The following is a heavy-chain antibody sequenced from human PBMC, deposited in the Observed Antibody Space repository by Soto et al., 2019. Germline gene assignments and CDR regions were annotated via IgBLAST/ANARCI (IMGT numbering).Heavy chain of an antibody. CDR3: ARAFWSGSAWFDP. CDR2: IDPSDSYT. D-gene: IGHD3-3*01. J-gene: IGHJ5*02. CDR1: GYSFTSYW. V-gene: IGHV5-10-1*01. Sequence: GESLKISCKGSGYSFTSYWISWVRQMPGKGLEWMGRIDPSDSYTNYSPSFQGHVTISADKSISTAYLQWSSLKASDTTMYYCARAFWSGSAWFDPWGQGTLVTVSS.